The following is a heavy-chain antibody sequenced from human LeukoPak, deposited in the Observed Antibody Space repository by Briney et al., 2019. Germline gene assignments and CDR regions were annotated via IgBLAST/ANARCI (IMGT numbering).Heavy chain of an antibody. V-gene: IGHV1-18*01. Sequence: ASVRVSWKASRYTFTHYDIGWVRQAPGQGLKWMGWISAHSGTTNFAQKFQGRLTMTPDTSTNTAYMELKSLRSDDTAVYYCATYCSSVSCYSPLYYMDVWGKGTTVTVSS. D-gene: IGHD2-2*02. CDR2: ISAHSGTT. CDR1: RYTFTHYD. J-gene: IGHJ6*03. CDR3: ATYCSSVSCYSPLYYMDV.